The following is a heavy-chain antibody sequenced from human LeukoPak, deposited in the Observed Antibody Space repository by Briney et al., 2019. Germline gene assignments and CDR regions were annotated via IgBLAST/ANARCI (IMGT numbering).Heavy chain of an antibody. J-gene: IGHJ4*02. CDR3: ASASRDGYFY. D-gene: IGHD5-24*01. Sequence: GGSLRLSCAASGFTFSSYWMHWVRHAPGKGLVWVSRINSDGSSTNYADSVKGRFTISRDNAKNTLYLQMNSLSAEDTAVYYCASASRDGYFYWGQGILVTVSS. CDR1: GFTFSSYW. V-gene: IGHV3-74*01. CDR2: INSDGSST.